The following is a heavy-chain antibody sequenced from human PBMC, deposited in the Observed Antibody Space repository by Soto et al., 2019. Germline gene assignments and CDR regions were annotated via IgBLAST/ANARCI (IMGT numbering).Heavy chain of an antibody. Sequence: EVQLVESGGGLVKPGGSLRLSCAASGFTFSSYSVTWVRQAPGKGLEWVSSISSSSSFIYYADSVKGRFTISRDNARNSLYLQMNSLRAEDTAVYYCARGRIAGATIKTGVDYWGQGTLVTVSS. D-gene: IGHD1-26*01. V-gene: IGHV3-21*01. CDR1: GFTFSSYS. CDR2: ISSSSSFI. CDR3: ARGRIAGATIKTGVDY. J-gene: IGHJ4*02.